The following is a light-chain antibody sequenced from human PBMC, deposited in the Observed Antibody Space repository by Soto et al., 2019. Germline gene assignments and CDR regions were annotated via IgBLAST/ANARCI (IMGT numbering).Light chain of an antibody. CDR1: QSVSSN. V-gene: IGKV3-15*01. CDR2: GAS. CDR3: RQYNNWPRT. Sequence: IVMTQSQATLSVSPGERATLSCRASQSVSSNLAWYQQKPGQAPRLLIYGASTRATGIPARFSGSGSGTEFTLTISSLQSEDFAVYYCRQYNNWPRTFGPGTKVDIK. J-gene: IGKJ3*01.